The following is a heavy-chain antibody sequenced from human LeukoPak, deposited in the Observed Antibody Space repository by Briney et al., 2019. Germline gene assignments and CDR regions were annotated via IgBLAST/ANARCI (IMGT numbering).Heavy chain of an antibody. D-gene: IGHD3-16*01. Sequence: PSETLSLTCTVSSASVSSYYWSWIRQPPGGGLEWIGYISNSGSPSYNPSFKSRVTFSADTSKNHLSLKLNSVTPADTAVYFCARGGAGPLRDWGQGTLVTVSS. CDR3: ARGGAGPLRD. V-gene: IGHV4-59*02. CDR2: ISNSGSP. CDR1: SASVSSYY. J-gene: IGHJ4*02.